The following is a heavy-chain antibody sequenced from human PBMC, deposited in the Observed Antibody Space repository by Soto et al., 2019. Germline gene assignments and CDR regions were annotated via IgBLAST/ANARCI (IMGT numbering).Heavy chain of an antibody. CDR1: GGSISSSSYY. J-gene: IGHJ3*02. D-gene: IGHD3-22*01. CDR3: ARHRANDYYDSSGYYYEGAFDI. Sequence: QLQLQESGPGLVKPSETLSLTCTVSGGSISSSSYYWGWIRQPPGKGLEWIGSIYYSGSTYYNPSLKSRVTISVDTSKNQFSLKLSSVTAADTAVYYCARHRANDYYDSSGYYYEGAFDIWGQGTMVTVSS. CDR2: IYYSGST. V-gene: IGHV4-39*01.